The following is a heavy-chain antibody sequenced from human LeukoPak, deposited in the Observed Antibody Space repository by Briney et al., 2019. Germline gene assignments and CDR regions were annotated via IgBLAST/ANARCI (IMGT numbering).Heavy chain of an antibody. CDR2: INPNSGGT. CDR1: GYTFTGYY. CDR3: SRVPSYGEDYSFDY. V-gene: IGHV1-2*02. D-gene: IGHD4-17*01. J-gene: IGHJ4*02. Sequence: ASVKVSCKASGYTFTGYYMHWVRQAPGQGLEWMGWINPNSGGTNYAQKFQGRVTMTRDTSISTAYMELSRLRSDDTAVYYCSRVPSYGEDYSFDYWGQETLVTVSS.